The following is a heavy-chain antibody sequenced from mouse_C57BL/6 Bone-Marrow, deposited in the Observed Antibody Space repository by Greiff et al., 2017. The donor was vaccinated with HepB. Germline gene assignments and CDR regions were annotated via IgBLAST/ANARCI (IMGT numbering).Heavy chain of an antibody. CDR3: VRQGDYYYGTMDY. CDR1: GFSFNTYA. J-gene: IGHJ4*01. Sequence: GGGLVQPKGSLKLSCAASGFSFNTYAMNWVRQAPGKGLEWVARIRSKSNNYATYYADSVKDRFTISRDDSESMLYLQMNNLKTEDTAMYYCVRQGDYYYGTMDYWGQGTSVTVSS. V-gene: IGHV10-1*01. D-gene: IGHD1-1*01. CDR2: IRSKSNNYAT.